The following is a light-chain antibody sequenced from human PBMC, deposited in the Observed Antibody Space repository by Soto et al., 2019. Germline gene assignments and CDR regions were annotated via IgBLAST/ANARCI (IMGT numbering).Light chain of an antibody. J-gene: IGKJ1*01. CDR1: QSVSSY. CDR2: DAS. Sequence: CRAVQSVSSYLAWYQQKPGQAPRLLIYDASNRATGIPARFSVGGSGTDFTLTMSTLEPEYTAVPICERSNTWAWTLGEGNKVDIK. CDR3: ERSNTWAWT. V-gene: IGKV3-11*01.